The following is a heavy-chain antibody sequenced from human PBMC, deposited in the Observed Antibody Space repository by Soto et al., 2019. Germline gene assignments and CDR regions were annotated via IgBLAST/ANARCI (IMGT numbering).Heavy chain of an antibody. CDR1: GVTFTSYA. CDR3: AQGSFGFHY. J-gene: IGHJ4*02. V-gene: IGHV3-23*01. CDR2: ISKSGDST. D-gene: IGHD3-10*01. Sequence: GSLRLSCAASGVTFTSYAMTWVRQVPGEGLQWVSSISKSGDSTYYADSVKGRFTTSRDNSKNTLYLQMNSLRAEDTAIYYCAQGSFGFHYWGQGTLVTVSS.